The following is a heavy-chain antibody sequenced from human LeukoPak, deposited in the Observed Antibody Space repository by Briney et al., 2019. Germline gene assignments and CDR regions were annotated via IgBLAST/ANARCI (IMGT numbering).Heavy chain of an antibody. CDR2: IRYDGSNK. V-gene: IGHV3-30*02. J-gene: IGHJ6*03. Sequence: GGSLRLSCAVSGFTFTSYGMHWVRQAPGKGLERVAFIRYDGSNKYYADSVKGRFTISRDNSKNTLYLQMNSLRAEDTAVYYCAKTQDYYGSGSYYNVYYYYYMDVWGKGATVTVSS. CDR3: AKTQDYYGSGSYYNVYYYYYMDV. CDR1: GFTFTSYG. D-gene: IGHD3-10*01.